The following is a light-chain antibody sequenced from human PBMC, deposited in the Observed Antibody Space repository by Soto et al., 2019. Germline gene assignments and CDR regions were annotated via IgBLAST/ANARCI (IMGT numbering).Light chain of an antibody. Sequence: EIVLTQSPGTLSLSPGERATLSCRATQTISSNYLAWYQQKPGQAPKLLIHGASTRATGIPDRFSGSGSGTDFTLTISRLEPEDFAVYYCQQYNNWLPITFGQGTRLEIK. CDR3: QQYNNWLPIT. V-gene: IGKV3-20*01. CDR2: GAS. J-gene: IGKJ5*01. CDR1: QTISSNY.